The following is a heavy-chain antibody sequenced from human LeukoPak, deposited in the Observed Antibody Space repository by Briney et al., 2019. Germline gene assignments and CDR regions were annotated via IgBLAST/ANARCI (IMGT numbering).Heavy chain of an antibody. D-gene: IGHD5-18*01. CDR3: ASNVDTAMVGPGYYYYYMDV. CDR2: IYYSGST. Sequence: SETLSLTRTVSGGSISSSSYYWGWIRQPPGKGLEWIGSIYYSGSTYYNPSLKSRVTISVDTSKNQFSLKLSSVTAADTAVYYCASNVDTAMVGPGYYYYYMDVWGKGTTVTVSS. CDR1: GGSISSSSYY. V-gene: IGHV4-39*07. J-gene: IGHJ6*03.